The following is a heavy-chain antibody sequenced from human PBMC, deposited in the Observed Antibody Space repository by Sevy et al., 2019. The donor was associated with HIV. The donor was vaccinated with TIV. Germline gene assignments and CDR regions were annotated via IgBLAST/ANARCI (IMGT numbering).Heavy chain of an antibody. J-gene: IGHJ6*02. D-gene: IGHD1-20*01. CDR3: ARDGLTYGGMDV. V-gene: IGHV6-1*01. Sequence: SQTLSLTCAISGDSVSSNNAAWNWIGQSPSRGLEWLGRTFYRSNWYNDYAVSVKGRITINPDTSKNQLSLQLTSVTPEDTAVYYCARDGLTYGGMDVWGQGTTVTVSS. CDR1: GDSVSSNNAA. CDR2: TFYRSNWYN.